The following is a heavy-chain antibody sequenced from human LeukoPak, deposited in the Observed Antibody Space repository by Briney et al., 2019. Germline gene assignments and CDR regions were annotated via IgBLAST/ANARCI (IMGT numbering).Heavy chain of an antibody. Sequence: GSLRLSCAASGFTFSSYAMSWVRQSPGKGLEWIASIYHDGNTFYNPSLKSRVAISVDTAKSQVSLRLRSVTAADTAVYYCAETNTQDWFDPWGQGTLVTVSS. CDR2: IYHDGNT. J-gene: IGHJ5*02. CDR1: GFTFSSYA. V-gene: IGHV4-38-2*01. D-gene: IGHD1-7*01. CDR3: AETNTQDWFDP.